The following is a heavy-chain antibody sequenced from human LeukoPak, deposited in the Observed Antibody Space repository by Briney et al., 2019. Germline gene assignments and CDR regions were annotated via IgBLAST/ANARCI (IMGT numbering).Heavy chain of an antibody. CDR3: AKSLGYSYGPFDF. D-gene: IGHD5-18*01. Sequence: PGGSLRLSCSASGFTFSSYAMHWVRQAPGKGLEYVSAISSNGGSTYYADSVKGRFTISRDNAKNSLYLQMNSLRPEDAALYYCAKSLGYSYGPFDFWGQGTLVTVSS. CDR1: GFTFSSYA. CDR2: ISSNGGST. J-gene: IGHJ4*02. V-gene: IGHV3-64D*06.